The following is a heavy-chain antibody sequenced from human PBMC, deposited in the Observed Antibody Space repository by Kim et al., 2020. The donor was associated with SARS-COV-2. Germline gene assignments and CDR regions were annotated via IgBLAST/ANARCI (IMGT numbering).Heavy chain of an antibody. V-gene: IGHV4-30-2*01. CDR2: IYHSGST. CDR1: GGSISSGGYS. D-gene: IGHD6-6*01. J-gene: IGHJ6*02. Sequence: SETLSLTCAVSGGSISSGGYSWSWIRQPPGKGLEWIGYIYHSGSTYYNPSLKSRVTISVDRSKNQFSLKLSSVTAADTAVYYCARAPYSSSSHYYYGMDVWGQGTTVTVSS. CDR3: ARAPYSSSSHYYYGMDV.